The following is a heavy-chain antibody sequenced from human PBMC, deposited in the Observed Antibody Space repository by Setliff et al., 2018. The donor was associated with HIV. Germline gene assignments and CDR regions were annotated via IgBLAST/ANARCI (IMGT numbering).Heavy chain of an antibody. D-gene: IGHD3-10*01. V-gene: IGHV1-69*16. Sequence: GASVKVSCKASGGTFNTYTITWVRQAPGQGLEWMGGIIPFTGTTNYAQKFQGRVTITTDESRSIVYMEVSSLRSEDTAVYYCARAPRLTMIRGVFDYWGQGTLVTVSS. CDR2: IIPFTGTT. CDR1: GGTFNTYT. J-gene: IGHJ4*02. CDR3: ARAPRLTMIRGVFDY.